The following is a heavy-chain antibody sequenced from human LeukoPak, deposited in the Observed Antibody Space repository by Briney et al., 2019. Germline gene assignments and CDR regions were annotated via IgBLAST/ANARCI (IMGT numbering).Heavy chain of an antibody. Sequence: GGSLRLSCAASGFTFSSYWVHWVRQAPGKGLEWVACINSDGSTINHADSVRGRFTTSRDNAENTLYLQMSSLRAEDTAIYFCARAAYYRFDYWGQGTLVTVSS. D-gene: IGHD1-26*01. CDR3: ARAAYYRFDY. CDR1: GFTFSSYW. V-gene: IGHV3-74*01. J-gene: IGHJ4*02. CDR2: INSDGSTI.